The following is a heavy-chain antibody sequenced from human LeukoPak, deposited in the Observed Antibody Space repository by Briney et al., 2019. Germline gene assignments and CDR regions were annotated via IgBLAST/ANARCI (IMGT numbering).Heavy chain of an antibody. CDR2: ISTTGSTI. V-gene: IGHV3-48*03. CDR3: ATGNWNYVPNYYYYMDV. CDR1: GFTFSSYE. J-gene: IGHJ6*03. D-gene: IGHD1-7*01. Sequence: GGSLRLSCTASGFTFSSYEMNWVRQAPGKGLEWISYISTTGSTIHYADSVKGRFTISRDNAKNSLFLQMNSLRAEDTAVYYCATGNWNYVPNYYYYMDVWGKGTTVTVSS.